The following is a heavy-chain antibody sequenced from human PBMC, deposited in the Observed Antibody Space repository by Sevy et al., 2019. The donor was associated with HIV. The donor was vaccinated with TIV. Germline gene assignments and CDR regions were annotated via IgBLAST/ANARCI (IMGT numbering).Heavy chain of an antibody. CDR1: GGTFSSYA. V-gene: IGHV1-69*13. Sequence: ASVKVSSKASGGTFSSYAISWVRQAPGQGLEWMGGIIPIFGTTNYAQKFQGRVTVTADESTSTAYMELSSLRSEDTAVYYCASTDYYDSSGYYLYAFDIWGQGTMVTVSS. CDR2: IIPIFGTT. CDR3: ASTDYYDSSGYYLYAFDI. D-gene: IGHD3-22*01. J-gene: IGHJ3*02.